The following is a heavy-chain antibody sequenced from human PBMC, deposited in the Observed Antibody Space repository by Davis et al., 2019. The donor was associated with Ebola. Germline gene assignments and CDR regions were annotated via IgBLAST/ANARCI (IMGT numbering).Heavy chain of an antibody. Sequence: SVKVSCKASGGTFSSYAISWVRQAPGQGLEWMGGIIPIFGTANYAQKFQGRVTITADKSTSTAYMELSSLRSEDTAVYYCARGPYYDFWSGYYRDYWGQGTLVTVSS. V-gene: IGHV1-69*06. D-gene: IGHD3-3*01. CDR2: IIPIFGTA. J-gene: IGHJ4*02. CDR1: GGTFSSYA. CDR3: ARGPYYDFWSGYYRDY.